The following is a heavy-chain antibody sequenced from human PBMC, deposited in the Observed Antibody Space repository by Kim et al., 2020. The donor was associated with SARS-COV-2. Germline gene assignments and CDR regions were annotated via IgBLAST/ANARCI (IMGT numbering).Heavy chain of an antibody. CDR1: GFTFSSYG. CDR2: ISYDGSNK. CDR3: AKDLGYCSSTSCLPYYYGMDV. Sequence: GGSLRLSCAASGFTFSSYGMHWVRQAPGKGLEWVAVISYDGSNKYYADSVKGRFTISRDNSKNTLYLQMNSLRAEDTAVYYCAKDLGYCSSTSCLPYYYGMDVWGQGTTVTVSS. D-gene: IGHD2-2*01. J-gene: IGHJ6*02. V-gene: IGHV3-30*18.